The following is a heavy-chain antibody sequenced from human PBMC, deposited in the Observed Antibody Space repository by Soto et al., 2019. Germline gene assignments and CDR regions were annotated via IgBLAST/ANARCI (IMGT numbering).Heavy chain of an antibody. CDR3: ASMVVGATFGDDAFDI. J-gene: IGHJ3*02. V-gene: IGHV4-61*01. Sequence: SETLSLTCTVSGGSVSSGSYYWSWIRQPPGKGLEWIGEIYYSGSTNYNPSLKSRVTISVDTSKNQFSLKLSSVTAADTAVYYCASMVVGATFGDDAFDIWGQGTMVTVSS. CDR1: GGSVSSGSYY. CDR2: IYYSGST. D-gene: IGHD1-26*01.